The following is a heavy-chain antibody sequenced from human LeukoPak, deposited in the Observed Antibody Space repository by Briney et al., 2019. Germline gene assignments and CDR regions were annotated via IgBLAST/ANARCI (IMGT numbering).Heavy chain of an antibody. CDR3: ARGYGSGNYYLNG. V-gene: IGHV5-51*01. J-gene: IGHJ1*01. CDR1: GYTFTTYW. D-gene: IGHD3-10*01. Sequence: GESLKISCQGSGYTFTTYWIGWARQMPGKGLEWMGIIYPGDFDTRYSPFFQGQVTISADKSISTAYLQWSSLKASDTAMYYCARGYGSGNYYLNGWGQGTLVTVSS. CDR2: IYPGDFDT.